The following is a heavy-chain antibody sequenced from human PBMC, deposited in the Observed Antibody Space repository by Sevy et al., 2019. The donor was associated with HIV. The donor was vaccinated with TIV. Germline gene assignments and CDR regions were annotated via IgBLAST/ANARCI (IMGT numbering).Heavy chain of an antibody. CDR3: AREPLDIEASGTFFDC. CDR1: GFTFSSYW. Sequence: GGSLRLSCGGSGFTFSSYWMTWVRQAPGKGLEWVANIKEDGSEKYYVDSVKGRFSISRDNAKNSLYLQMNSLRAEDTAIYYCAREPLDIEASGTFFDCWGQGTLVTVSS. J-gene: IGHJ4*02. D-gene: IGHD6-13*01. CDR2: IKEDGSEK. V-gene: IGHV3-7*03.